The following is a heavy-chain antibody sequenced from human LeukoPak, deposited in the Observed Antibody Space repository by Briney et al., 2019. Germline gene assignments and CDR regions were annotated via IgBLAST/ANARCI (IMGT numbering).Heavy chain of an antibody. CDR2: IYYSGST. J-gene: IGHJ4*02. CDR3: AAPRGYSSGWYYFDY. D-gene: IGHD6-19*01. CDR1: GGSISSGDYY. V-gene: IGHV4-30-4*08. Sequence: SETLSLTCTVSGGSISSGDYYWSWIRQPPGKGLEWIGYIYYSGSTYYNPSLKSRVTISVDTSKNQFSLKLSSVTAADTAVYYCAAPRGYSSGWYYFDYWGQGTLVTVSS.